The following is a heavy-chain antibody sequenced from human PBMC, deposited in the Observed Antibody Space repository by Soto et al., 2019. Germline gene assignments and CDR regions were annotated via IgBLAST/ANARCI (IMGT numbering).Heavy chain of an antibody. Sequence: GGSLRLSCAASGFTFSSYAMSWVRQAPGKGLEWVSAISGSGGSTYYADSVKGRFTISRDNSKNTLYLQMNSLRAEDTAVYYCANFMGLMMVLFITPAPEFDYWGQEPLVTVSS. J-gene: IGHJ4*02. CDR1: GFTFSSYA. V-gene: IGHV3-23*01. CDR3: ANFMGLMMVLFITPAPEFDY. D-gene: IGHD3-22*01. CDR2: ISGSGGST.